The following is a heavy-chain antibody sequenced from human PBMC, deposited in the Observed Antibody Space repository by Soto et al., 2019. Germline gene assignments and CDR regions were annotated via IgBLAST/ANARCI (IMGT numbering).Heavy chain of an antibody. CDR3: AKRRDYVVLPAGIHDY. CDR1: GFTFSSSG. J-gene: IGHJ4*02. D-gene: IGHD3-10*02. Sequence: GGSLRISCAASGFTFSSSGISWIRLSPGKGLEWVSVISGGGDTTYYTPSVKGRFTISRDDFRNTLYLQINSLRTEDTAIYYCAKRRDYVVLPAGIHDYGGPRIRVTVSS. CDR2: ISGGGDTT. V-gene: IGHV3-23*01.